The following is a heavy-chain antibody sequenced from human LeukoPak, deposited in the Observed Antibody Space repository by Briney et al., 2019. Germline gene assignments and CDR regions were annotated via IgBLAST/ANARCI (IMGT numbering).Heavy chain of an antibody. CDR2: VYHSGNS. V-gene: IGHV4-38-2*02. CDR1: GGSISSYY. J-gene: IGHJ5*02. CDR3: ARDGRSGSGSYDWFDP. D-gene: IGHD3-10*01. Sequence: PSETLSLTCTVSGGSISSYYWGWIRQPPGKGLEWIGSVYHSGNSYCNPSLKSRLTMSVDTSKNQFSLKLSSVTAADTAVYYCARDGRSGSGSYDWFDPWGQGTLVTVSS.